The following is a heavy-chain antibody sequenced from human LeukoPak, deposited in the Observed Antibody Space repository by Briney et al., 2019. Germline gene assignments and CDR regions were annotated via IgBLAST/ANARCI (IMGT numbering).Heavy chain of an antibody. V-gene: IGHV1-69*06. CDR1: GGTFSSYA. CDR3: ATSCTNGVCYTEYDWYFDL. Sequence: SVKVSCKASGGTFSSYAISWVRQAPGQGLEWMGGIIPIFGTANYAQKFQGRVTITADKSTSTAYMELSSLRPEDTAVYYCATSCTNGVCYTEYDWYFDLWGRGTLVTVSS. J-gene: IGHJ2*01. CDR2: IIPIFGTA. D-gene: IGHD2-8*01.